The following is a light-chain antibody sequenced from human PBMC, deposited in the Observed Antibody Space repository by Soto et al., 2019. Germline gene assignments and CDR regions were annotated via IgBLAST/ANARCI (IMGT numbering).Light chain of an antibody. V-gene: IGKV3-15*01. Sequence: EIFLSPSPAPPSVSLWEKATPSLTASQSVSSNLAWYQQKPGQAPRLLIYSASARATGIPARFSGSGSGTEFTLTISSLQSEDFAVYYCQHYNNWLRFGPGTKVDIK. CDR3: QHYNNWLR. CDR1: QSVSSN. J-gene: IGKJ3*01. CDR2: SAS.